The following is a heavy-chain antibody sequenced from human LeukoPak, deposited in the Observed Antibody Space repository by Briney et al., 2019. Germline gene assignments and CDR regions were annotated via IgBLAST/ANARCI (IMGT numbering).Heavy chain of an antibody. D-gene: IGHD3-3*01. CDR3: AKGLRFLEWLVMDV. V-gene: IGHV3-33*06. CDR2: IWYDGSNK. J-gene: IGHJ6*03. CDR1: RFTFSSYG. Sequence: GGSLRLSCAASRFTFSSYGMHWVRQAPGKGLEWVAVIWYDGSNKYYAVSVKGRFTISRDNSKNTLYLQMNSLRAEDTAVYYCAKGLRFLEWLVMDVWGKGATVTVSS.